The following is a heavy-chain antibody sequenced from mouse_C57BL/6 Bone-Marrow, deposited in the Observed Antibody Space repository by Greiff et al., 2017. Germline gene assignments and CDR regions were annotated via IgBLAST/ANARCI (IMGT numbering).Heavy chain of an antibody. CDR3: ASPITTVVDFDY. CDR1: GYTFTSYW. J-gene: IGHJ2*01. D-gene: IGHD1-1*01. Sequence: QVQLQQPGAELVKPGASVTMSCKASGYTFTSYWITWVKQRPGQGLEWIGDIYPGSGSTNYNEKFKSKATLTVDTSSSTAYMQLSSLTSEDSAVYYCASPITTVVDFDYWGQGTTLTVSS. CDR2: IYPGSGST. V-gene: IGHV1-55*01.